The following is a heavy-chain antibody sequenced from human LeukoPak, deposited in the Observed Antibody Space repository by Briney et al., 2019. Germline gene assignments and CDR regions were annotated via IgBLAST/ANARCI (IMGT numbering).Heavy chain of an antibody. CDR1: GGSISTYY. J-gene: IGHJ3*02. Sequence: SETLSLTCTVSGGSISTYYWNWIRQPPGRGLEWIGYIYYSGSTNYNPSLKSRVTISVDTSKNQFSLKLSSVTAADTAVYYCARLRELATLHDAFDIWGQGTMVTVSS. D-gene: IGHD5-24*01. CDR3: ARLRELATLHDAFDI. CDR2: IYYSGST. V-gene: IGHV4-59*08.